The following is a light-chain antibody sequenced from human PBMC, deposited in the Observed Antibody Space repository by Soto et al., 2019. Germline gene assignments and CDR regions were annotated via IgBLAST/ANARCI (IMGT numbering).Light chain of an antibody. J-gene: IGLJ2*01. CDR2: DVS. CDR3: SSYTSSSTRV. V-gene: IGLV2-14*01. Sequence: QSALTQPASVSGSPGQSITISWTGTSSDVGGYNYVSWYQQHPGKAPKLMIYDVSNRPSGVSNRFSGSKSGNTASLTISGLQAEDEADYYCSSYTSSSTRVFGGGTKVTVL. CDR1: SSDVGGYNY.